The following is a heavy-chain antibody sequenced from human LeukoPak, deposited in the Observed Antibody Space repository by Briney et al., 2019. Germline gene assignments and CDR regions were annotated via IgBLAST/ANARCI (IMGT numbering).Heavy chain of an antibody. CDR1: GFTFSSYS. V-gene: IGHV3-9*01. D-gene: IGHD1-1*01. CDR3: AKDMEKGYYGMDV. Sequence: PGGSLRLSCAASGFTFSSYSMNWVRQAPGKGLEWVSGISWNSGSIGYADSVKGRFTISRDNAKNSLYLQMNSLRAEDTALYYCAKDMEKGYYGMDVWGQGTTVTVSS. CDR2: ISWNSGSI. J-gene: IGHJ6*02.